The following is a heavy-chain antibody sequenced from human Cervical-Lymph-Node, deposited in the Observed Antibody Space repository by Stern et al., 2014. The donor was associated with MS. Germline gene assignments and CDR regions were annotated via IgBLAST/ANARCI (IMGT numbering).Heavy chain of an antibody. CDR2: IWADGNTK. J-gene: IGHJ4*02. CDR1: GFTFSNYG. D-gene: IGHD1-7*01. V-gene: IGHV3-33*01. CDR3: ARGNWNYEGMGY. Sequence: VQLVESGGGVVQPGRSLRLSCAASGFTFSNYGMHWVRQAPGKGLERLAVIWADGNTKYYADYVKGRFTLSRDNSTNTPSLQMRSRTAEDTALYYCARGNWNYEGMGYWGQGTLVTVSS.